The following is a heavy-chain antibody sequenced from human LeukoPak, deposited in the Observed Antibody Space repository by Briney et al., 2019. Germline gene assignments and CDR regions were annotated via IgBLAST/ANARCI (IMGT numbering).Heavy chain of an antibody. CDR3: ASLFNVRYYSYYMDV. J-gene: IGHJ6*03. Sequence: SQTLSPTCAVYGGSFTGYYWSWIRQPPGNGLEWMREMNHSGSTNYNPSLKSGVTISVDPSKNQFSLQLSSVTAADTAVYYCASLFNVRYYSYYMDVWGKGTTVTVSS. CDR1: GGSFTGYY. CDR2: MNHSGST. V-gene: IGHV4-34*01. D-gene: IGHD3-16*02.